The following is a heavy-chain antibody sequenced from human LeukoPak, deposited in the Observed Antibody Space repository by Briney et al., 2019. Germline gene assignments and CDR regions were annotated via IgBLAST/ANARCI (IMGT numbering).Heavy chain of an antibody. CDR3: ARAPGGNSRLDY. CDR2: ISYSGST. V-gene: IGHV4-31*03. CDR1: GGSISSGGYY. D-gene: IGHD4-23*01. J-gene: IGHJ4*02. Sequence: SETLSLACTVSGGSISSGGYYWSWVRQHPGKGLEWIGHISYSGSTYYNPSLESRVVMSIDVSQNQFSLMVSSLTAADTAVYYCARAPGGNSRLDYWGQGTLVTVSP.